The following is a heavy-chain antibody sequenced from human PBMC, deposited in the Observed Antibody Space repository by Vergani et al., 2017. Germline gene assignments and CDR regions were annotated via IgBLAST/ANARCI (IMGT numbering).Heavy chain of an antibody. CDR2: ISSSSSTI. Sequence: EVQLVESGGGLVQPGGSLRLSCAASGFTFSSYSMNWVRPAPGKGLEWVSYISSSSSTIYYADSVKGRFTISRDNAKNSLYLQMNSLRAEDTAVYYCARGIPSHAFDIWGQGTMVTVSS. J-gene: IGHJ3*02. CDR1: GFTFSSYS. CDR3: ARGIPSHAFDI. D-gene: IGHD2-2*02. V-gene: IGHV3-48*01.